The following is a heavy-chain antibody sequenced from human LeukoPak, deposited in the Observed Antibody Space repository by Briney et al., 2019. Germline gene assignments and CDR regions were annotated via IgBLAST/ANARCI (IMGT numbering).Heavy chain of an antibody. CDR2: INSGYSNT. V-gene: IGHV1-3*01. CDR1: GYTVTNYA. Sequence: ASVKVSCKASGYTVTNYAIHWVRQAPGQRLEWMGWINSGYSNTKYSQKFQGRVTITSDTSASTAYMEVRSLTSEDTAIYYCARDSFMAAADTWFDPWGQRTLVTVSS. CDR3: ARDSFMAAADTWFDP. D-gene: IGHD6-13*01. J-gene: IGHJ5*02.